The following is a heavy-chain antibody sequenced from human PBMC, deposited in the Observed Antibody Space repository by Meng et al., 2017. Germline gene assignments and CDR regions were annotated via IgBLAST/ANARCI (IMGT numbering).Heavy chain of an antibody. V-gene: IGHV3-11*01. Sequence: SCAASGFTFSDYYMSWIRQAPGKGLEWVSYISSSGSTIYYADSVKGRFTISRDNAKNSLYLQMNSLRAEDTAVYYCARHRTTVTTAFDYWGQGTLVTVSS. J-gene: IGHJ4*02. CDR1: GFTFSDYY. CDR2: ISSSGSTI. D-gene: IGHD4-17*01. CDR3: ARHRTTVTTAFDY.